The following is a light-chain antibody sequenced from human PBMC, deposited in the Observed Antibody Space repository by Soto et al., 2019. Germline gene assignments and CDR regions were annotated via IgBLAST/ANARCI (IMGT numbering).Light chain of an antibody. Sequence: QSALTQPRSVSGSPGQSVTISCTGTSSDVGGYNYVSWYQQHPGKAPKLMIYDVSKRPSGVPDRFSGSKSGNTASLTISGSQAEDEADYYCCSYAGSYPLWVFGRGTNVTVL. V-gene: IGLV2-11*01. CDR2: DVS. CDR3: CSYAGSYPLWV. CDR1: SSDVGGYNY. J-gene: IGLJ3*02.